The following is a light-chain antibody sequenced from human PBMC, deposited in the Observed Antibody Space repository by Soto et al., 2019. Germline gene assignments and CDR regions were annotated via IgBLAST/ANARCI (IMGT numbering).Light chain of an antibody. Sequence: QSALTQPASVSGSPGQSITISCTGTSSDVGGYNYVSWSQQHPGKAPKLLISEVSNRPSGVSNRFSGSKSGNTASLTISGLQADDEADYYCSSYTASSILVFGTGTKVTVL. CDR3: SSYTASSILV. J-gene: IGLJ1*01. CDR1: SSDVGGYNY. V-gene: IGLV2-14*03. CDR2: EVS.